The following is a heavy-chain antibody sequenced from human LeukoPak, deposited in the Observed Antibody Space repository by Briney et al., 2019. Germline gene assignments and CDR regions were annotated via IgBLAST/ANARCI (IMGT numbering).Heavy chain of an antibody. Sequence: SETLSLTCAVYGGSFSGYYWSWIRQPPGKGLEWIGEINHSGSTNYNPSLKSRVTISADTSKNQFSLKLSSVTAADTAVYYCASRYSYGFIDYWGQGTLVTVSS. CDR3: ASRYSYGFIDY. D-gene: IGHD5-18*01. V-gene: IGHV4-34*01. CDR2: INHSGST. CDR1: GGSFSGYY. J-gene: IGHJ4*02.